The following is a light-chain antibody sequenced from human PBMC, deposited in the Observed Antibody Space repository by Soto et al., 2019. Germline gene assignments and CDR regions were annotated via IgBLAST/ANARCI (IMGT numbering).Light chain of an antibody. Sequence: DMHVSQSPSTLSASAGERATLTCGASQSVSSWLAWYHQKPGKAPKLLIYDASTWETGVPSRFSGSGSRTEFTLTISSLQPEDFATYYCQQSNSSPRPFGGGTKVDIK. V-gene: IGKV1-5*01. J-gene: IGKJ4*01. CDR1: QSVSSW. CDR2: DAS. CDR3: QQSNSSPRP.